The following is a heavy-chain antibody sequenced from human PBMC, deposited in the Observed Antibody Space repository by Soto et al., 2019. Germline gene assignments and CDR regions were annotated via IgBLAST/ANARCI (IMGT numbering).Heavy chain of an antibody. V-gene: IGHV3-7*05. Sequence: PGGSLRLSCAASGFTFSGYWMSWVRQAPGKGLEWVANIKQHGSDKNYVDSVKGRFTISRDNAKNSLYLQMNSLRAEDTAVYYCVRDTSAGHDYWGQGTLVTFSS. D-gene: IGHD6-19*01. CDR1: GFTFSGYW. CDR3: VRDTSAGHDY. J-gene: IGHJ4*02. CDR2: IKQHGSDK.